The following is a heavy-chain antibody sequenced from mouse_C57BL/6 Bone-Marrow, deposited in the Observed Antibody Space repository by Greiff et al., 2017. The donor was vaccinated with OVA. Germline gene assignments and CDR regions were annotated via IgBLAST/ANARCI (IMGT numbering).Heavy chain of an antibody. D-gene: IGHD3-1*01. V-gene: IGHV1-82*01. CDR1: GYAFSSSW. J-gene: IGHJ2*01. Sequence: VQLVESGPELVKPGASVKISCKASGYAFSSSWMNWVKQRPGKGLEWIGRIYPGDGDTNYNGKFKGKATLTADKSSSTAYMQLSSLTSEDSAVYFCASLQLHFDYWGQGTTLTVSS. CDR2: IYPGDGDT. CDR3: ASLQLHFDY.